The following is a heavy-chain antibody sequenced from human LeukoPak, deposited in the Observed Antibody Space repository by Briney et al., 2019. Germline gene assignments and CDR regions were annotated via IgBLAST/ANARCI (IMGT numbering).Heavy chain of an antibody. CDR3: AGHTYYYDSSGIY. J-gene: IGHJ4*02. CDR1: GFTFSSYA. CDR2: ISSSTYT. V-gene: IGHV3-23*01. D-gene: IGHD3-22*01. Sequence: PGGSVRLSCAASGFTFSSYAMSWVRQAPGKGLEWVSYISSSTYTNYADSVKGRFTISRDNSKNTLYLQMNSLRAEDTAVYYCAGHTYYYDSSGIYWGQGTLVTVSS.